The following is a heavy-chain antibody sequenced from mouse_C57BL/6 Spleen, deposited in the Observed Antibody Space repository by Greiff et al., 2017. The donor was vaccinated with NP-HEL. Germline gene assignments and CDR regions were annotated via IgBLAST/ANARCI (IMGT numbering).Heavy chain of an antibody. CDR3: AREGLRSWGDY. CDR2: IHPNSGST. V-gene: IGHV1-64*01. CDR1: GYTFTSYW. Sequence: VQLQQSGAELVKPGASVKLSCKASGYTFTSYWMHWVKQRPGQGLEWIGMIHPNSGSTNYNEKFKSKATLTVDKSSSTAYMQLSSLTSEDSAVYYCAREGLRSWGDYWGQGTTLTVSS. D-gene: IGHD2-2*01. J-gene: IGHJ2*01.